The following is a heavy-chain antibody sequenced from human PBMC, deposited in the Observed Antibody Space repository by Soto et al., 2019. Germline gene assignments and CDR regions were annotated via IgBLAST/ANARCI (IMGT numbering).Heavy chain of an antibody. Sequence: QVQLVESGGGVVQPGRSLRLSCAASGFTFSSYGMHWVRQAPGKGLEWVAVISYDGSNKYYADSVKGRFTISRDNSKHTLYLQMNSLRAEDTAVYYCAKGDCGGDCYSFDAFDIWGQGTMVTVSS. V-gene: IGHV3-30*18. CDR3: AKGDCGGDCYSFDAFDI. CDR2: ISYDGSNK. CDR1: GFTFSSYG. J-gene: IGHJ3*02. D-gene: IGHD2-21*02.